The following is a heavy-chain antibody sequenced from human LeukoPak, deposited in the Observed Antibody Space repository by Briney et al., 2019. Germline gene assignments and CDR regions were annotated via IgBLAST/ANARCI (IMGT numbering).Heavy chain of an antibody. CDR2: IYYSGST. Sequence: SETLSLTCTVSGGSISSYYWSWIRQPPGKGLEWIGCIYYSGSTNYNPSLKSRVTISVDTSKNQFSLKLSSVTAADTAVYYCASRQWDSSSWYVNYWGQGTLVTVSS. D-gene: IGHD6-13*01. V-gene: IGHV4-59*01. CDR1: GGSISSYY. CDR3: ASRQWDSSSWYVNY. J-gene: IGHJ4*02.